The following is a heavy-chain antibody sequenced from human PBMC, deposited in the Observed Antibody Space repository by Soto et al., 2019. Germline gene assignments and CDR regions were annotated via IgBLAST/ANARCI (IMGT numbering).Heavy chain of an antibody. D-gene: IGHD6-13*01. CDR3: ARDLGSSSWYLWFDP. V-gene: IGHV4-31*03. Sequence: PSGTLSLTCTVSGGSISSGGYYWSWIRQRPGKGLEWIGYIYYSGSTYYNPSLKSRVTISVDTSKNQFSLKLSSVTAADTAVYYCARDLGSSSWYLWFDPWGQGTLVTVSS. J-gene: IGHJ5*02. CDR1: GGSISSGGYY. CDR2: IYYSGST.